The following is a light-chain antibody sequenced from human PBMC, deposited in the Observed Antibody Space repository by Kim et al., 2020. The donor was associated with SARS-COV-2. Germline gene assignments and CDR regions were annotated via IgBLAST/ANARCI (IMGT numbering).Light chain of an antibody. CDR2: IAS. J-gene: IGKJ2*01. CDR1: QSVANNY. V-gene: IGKV3-20*01. Sequence: PGEGATLSCRASQSVANNYLAWYQQKPGQAPRLLIRIASSRATGIPDRFSGRGSGTDFTLTITRLEPEDFAVYYCQHYGSSPFTFGQGTKLEI. CDR3: QHYGSSPFT.